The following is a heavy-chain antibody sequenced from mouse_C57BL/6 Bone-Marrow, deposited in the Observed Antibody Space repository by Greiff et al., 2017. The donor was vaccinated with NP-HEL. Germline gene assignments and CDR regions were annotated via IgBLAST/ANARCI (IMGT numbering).Heavy chain of an antibody. CDR1: GYTFTDYD. D-gene: IGHD1-1*01. V-gene: IGHV1-19*01. CDR3: ARIDYGSSYGGYAIDY. CDR2: ISRYNGGT. J-gene: IGHJ4*01. Sequence: VQLQQSGPVLVKPGASVKMSCKASGYTFTDYDMNWVKQSHGKSLEWIGDISRYNGGTSYNQKFKGRATLSIDKSYSTADKELNSMTSEDTAGYYCARIDYGSSYGGYAIDYWGQGTSVTVSS.